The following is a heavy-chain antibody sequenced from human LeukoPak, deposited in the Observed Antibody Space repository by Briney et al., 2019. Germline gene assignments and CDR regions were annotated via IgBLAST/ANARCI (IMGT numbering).Heavy chain of an antibody. CDR1: GFTFSSYA. D-gene: IGHD4-17*01. Sequence: GGSLRLSCAASGFTFSSYAMSWVRQAPGKGLEWVSAISGSGGSTYYADSVKGRFTISRDNSKNTLYLQMSSLRAEDTAVYYCAKDLGDYEDYFDYWGQGTLVTVSS. J-gene: IGHJ4*02. V-gene: IGHV3-23*01. CDR2: ISGSGGST. CDR3: AKDLGDYEDYFDY.